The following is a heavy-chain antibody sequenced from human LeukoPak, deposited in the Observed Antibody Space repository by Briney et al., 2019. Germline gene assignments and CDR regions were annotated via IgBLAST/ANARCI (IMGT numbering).Heavy chain of an antibody. J-gene: IGHJ4*02. V-gene: IGHV4-4*07. CDR1: GGSVSSYY. CDR2: IYPSGSS. CDR3: ARASGNSWRFDY. Sequence: SETLSLTCTVSGGSVSSYYWSWIRQPAGRGLEWIGRIYPSGSSSYNPSLRGRVIMSVDTSKNQFSLKLSSVTAADTAVYYCARASGNSWRFDYWGQGTLVTVSS. D-gene: IGHD6-13*01.